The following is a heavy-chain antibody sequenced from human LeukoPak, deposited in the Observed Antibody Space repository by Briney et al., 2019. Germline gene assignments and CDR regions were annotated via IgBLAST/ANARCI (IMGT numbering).Heavy chain of an antibody. Sequence: SVKVSCKASGGTFSSYAISWVRQAPGQGLEWMGGIIPIFGTANYAQKFQGRVTITADESTSTAYMELSSLRSEDTAVYYCASFLSIRKDAFDIWGQGTMVTVSS. CDR1: GGTFSSYA. J-gene: IGHJ3*02. V-gene: IGHV1-69*13. CDR3: ASFLSIRKDAFDI. D-gene: IGHD3-3*02. CDR2: IIPIFGTA.